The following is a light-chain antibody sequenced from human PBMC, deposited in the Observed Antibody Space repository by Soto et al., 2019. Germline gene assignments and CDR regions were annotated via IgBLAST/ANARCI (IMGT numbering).Light chain of an antibody. Sequence: QSVLTQPPSASGTPGQRVIISCSGSSSNIGRDTVNWYRQFPGTAPQLLIYSNNQRPSGVPDRFSGSTSGTSASLAISGRQSEEEADYYCAVWDDSLNGLGVFGGGTKLTVL. V-gene: IGLV1-44*01. J-gene: IGLJ3*02. CDR2: SNN. CDR1: SSNIGRDT. CDR3: AVWDDSLNGLGV.